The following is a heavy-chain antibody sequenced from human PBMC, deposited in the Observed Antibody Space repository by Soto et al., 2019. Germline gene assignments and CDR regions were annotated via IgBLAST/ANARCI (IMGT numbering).Heavy chain of an antibody. CDR1: GGSFSSYT. J-gene: IGHJ3*02. CDR2: IIPILGIP. D-gene: IGHD3-10*01. CDR3: VRVIGAFDI. Sequence: QVQLVHSGAEVKKPGSSVKVSCKASGGSFSSYTISWVRQAPGQGLEWMGRIIPILGIPNSAQKFQGRVTITADKSTSTAHLELSSLRSEDTAVYYCVRVIGAFDIWGQGTMVIVSS. V-gene: IGHV1-69*02.